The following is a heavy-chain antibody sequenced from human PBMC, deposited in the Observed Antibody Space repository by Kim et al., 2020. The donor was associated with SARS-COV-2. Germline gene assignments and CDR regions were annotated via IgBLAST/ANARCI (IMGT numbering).Heavy chain of an antibody. CDR2: INHSGST. D-gene: IGHD3-10*01. CDR1: GGSFSGYY. V-gene: IGHV4-34*01. Sequence: SETLSLTCAVYGGSFSGYYWSWIRQPPGKGLEWIGEINHSGSTNYNPSLKSRVTISVDTSKNQFSLKLSSVTAADTAVYYCARSRYYGSGEGPFFDYWGQGTLVTVSS. CDR3: ARSRYYGSGEGPFFDY. J-gene: IGHJ4*02.